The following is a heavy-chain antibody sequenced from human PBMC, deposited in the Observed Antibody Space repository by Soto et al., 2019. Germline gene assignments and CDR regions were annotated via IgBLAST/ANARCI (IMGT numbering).Heavy chain of an antibody. CDR3: AREWSTSGDLDY. D-gene: IGHD3-10*01. V-gene: IGHV3-30-3*01. J-gene: IGHJ4*02. CDR1: GFTFSSHS. Sequence: QVQLVESGGGVVQPGRSPRLSCAASGFTFSSHSIQWVRQAPGKGLEWVAVISYDGSIKYYADSVKGRFTISRDNSKNTAYLQMNSLRAEDTAVFYCAREWSTSGDLDYWGQGTLVIASS. CDR2: ISYDGSIK.